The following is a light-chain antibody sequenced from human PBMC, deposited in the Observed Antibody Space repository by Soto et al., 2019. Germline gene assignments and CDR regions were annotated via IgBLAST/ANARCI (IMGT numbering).Light chain of an antibody. Sequence: DIQITHSPSSLSASVLDRVTITCRASQSISSYLTWYRQTPRKVPELLIYSASNLHSGVPSRFSGSGSGTDFTLTISSLQPEDDATYYGQRTYNAPITFGQGTRLEIK. CDR2: SAS. J-gene: IGKJ5*01. CDR3: QRTYNAPIT. V-gene: IGKV1-27*01. CDR1: QSISSY.